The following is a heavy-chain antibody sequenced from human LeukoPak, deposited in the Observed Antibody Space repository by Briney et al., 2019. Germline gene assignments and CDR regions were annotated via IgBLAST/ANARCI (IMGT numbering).Heavy chain of an antibody. V-gene: IGHV4-34*01. CDR1: GGSFSGYY. D-gene: IGHD2-2*02. J-gene: IGHJ5*02. Sequence: SETLSLTCAVYGGSFSGYYWSWIRQPPGRGLEWIGEINHSGSTNYNPSLKSRVTISVDTSKNQFSLKLSSVTAADTAVYYCAILHIQLLYGYWFDPWGQGTLVTVSS. CDR3: AILHIQLLYGYWFDP. CDR2: INHSGST.